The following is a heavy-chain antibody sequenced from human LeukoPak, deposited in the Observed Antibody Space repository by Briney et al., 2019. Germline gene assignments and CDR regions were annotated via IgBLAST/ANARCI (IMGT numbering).Heavy chain of an antibody. D-gene: IGHD1-1*01. Sequence: GSLRLSCAASGFTFDDYGMSWVRQSPGKGLEWIGSVSYRGDTYYNPSLQSRVTISVDTPKNQFSLRLNSVTAADTALYYCARDSLRIQSGTTPWGQGTLVTVSS. CDR2: VSYRGDT. CDR1: GFTFDDYG. J-gene: IGHJ5*02. CDR3: ARDSLRIQSGTTP. V-gene: IGHV4-59*12.